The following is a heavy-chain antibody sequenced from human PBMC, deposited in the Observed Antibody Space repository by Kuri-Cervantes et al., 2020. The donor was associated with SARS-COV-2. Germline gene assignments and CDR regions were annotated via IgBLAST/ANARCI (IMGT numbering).Heavy chain of an antibody. D-gene: IGHD2-15*01. CDR3: ARRDCSGGSCYPPQGWFDP. CDR1: GYSFTSYW. CDR2: IYPGDSDT. Sequence: KGSCKGSGYSFTSYWIGWVRQMPGKGLEWMGIIYPGDSDTRYSPSFQGQVTISADKSISTAYLQWSSLKASDTAMYYCARRDCSGGSCYPPQGWFDPWGQGTLVTVSS. J-gene: IGHJ5*02. V-gene: IGHV5-51*01.